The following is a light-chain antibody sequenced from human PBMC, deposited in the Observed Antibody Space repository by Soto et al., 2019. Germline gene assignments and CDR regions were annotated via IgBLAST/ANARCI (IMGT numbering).Light chain of an antibody. CDR1: QNINTY. V-gene: IGKV1-39*01. Sequence: DIQMTQSPSSLSASVGDRVTITCRASQNINTYLNWYQQKPGKAPKVLIYAASTLQSGVPSRFSGSGSVTDFTLTITRLQPEDSATYYCQQSYSSLSTFGQGTKVEIK. J-gene: IGKJ1*01. CDR2: AAS. CDR3: QQSYSSLST.